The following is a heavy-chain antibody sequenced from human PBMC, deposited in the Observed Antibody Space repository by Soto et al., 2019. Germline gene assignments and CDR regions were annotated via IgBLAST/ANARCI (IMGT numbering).Heavy chain of an antibody. CDR1: GGSISSSSYY. V-gene: IGHV4-39*07. CDR3: ASVRGGYYYAMDV. J-gene: IGHJ6*02. CDR2: IYHSGST. D-gene: IGHD3-10*02. Sequence: ETLSLTCTVSGGSISSSSYYWGWIRRPPGKGLEWIGSIYHSGSTNYNPSLKSRVTISVDKSKNQFSLKLSSVTAADTAVYYCASVRGGYYYAMDVWGQGTTVTVSS.